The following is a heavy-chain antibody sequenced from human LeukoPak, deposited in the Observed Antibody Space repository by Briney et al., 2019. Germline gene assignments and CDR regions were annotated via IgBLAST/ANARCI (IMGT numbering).Heavy chain of an antibody. CDR1: GGSISSYY. Sequence: KPSETLSLTCTVSGGSISSYYWSWIRQPPGKGLEWIGYIYYSGSTNYNPSLKSRVTISVDTSKNQFSLKLNSVTAADTAVYYCARGHYEFGELANWFDPWGQGTLVTVSS. V-gene: IGHV4-59*01. CDR2: IYYSGST. CDR3: ARGHYEFGELANWFDP. D-gene: IGHD3-10*01. J-gene: IGHJ5*02.